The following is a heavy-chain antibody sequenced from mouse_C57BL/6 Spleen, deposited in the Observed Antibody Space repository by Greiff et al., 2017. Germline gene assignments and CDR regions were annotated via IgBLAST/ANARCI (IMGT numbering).Heavy chain of an antibody. J-gene: IGHJ4*01. CDR1: GYTFTSYW. D-gene: IGHD5-2*01. CDR3: AMGEEYHYYAMDD. V-gene: IGHV1-74*01. CDR2: IHPSDSDT. Sequence: VQLQQPGAELVKPGASVKVSCKASGYTFTSYWMPWVKQRPGQGLEWIGRIHPSDSDTNYNQKIKGKATLTVDKSSSTAYMQLSSRTSEDSTVYYCAMGEEYHYYAMDDWGQGTSVTVSS.